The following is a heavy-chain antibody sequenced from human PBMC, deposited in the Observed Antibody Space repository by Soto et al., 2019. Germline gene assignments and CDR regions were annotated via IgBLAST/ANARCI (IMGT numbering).Heavy chain of an antibody. J-gene: IGHJ4*02. V-gene: IGHV3-11*01. CDR1: GFTFSDYY. D-gene: IGHD3-22*01. Sequence: PGGSLRLSCAASGFTFSDYYMSWIRQTPGKGLEWVSYISSSGSTIYYADSVKGRFTISRDNAKNSLYLQMNSLRAEDTAVYYCARDKGVGGYYENFDYWGQGTLVTVSS. CDR2: ISSSGSTI. CDR3: ARDKGVGGYYENFDY.